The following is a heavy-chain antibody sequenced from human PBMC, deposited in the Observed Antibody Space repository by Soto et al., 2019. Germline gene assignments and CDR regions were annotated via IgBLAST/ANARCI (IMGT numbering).Heavy chain of an antibody. V-gene: IGHV1-69*04. CDR1: GGTFSSYT. CDR2: IIPILGIA. J-gene: IGHJ6*03. CDR3: ARDYSYDILTGPSYYMDV. D-gene: IGHD3-9*01. Sequence: SVKVSCKASGGTFSSYTISWVRQAPGQGLEWMGRIIPILGIANYAQKFQGRVTITADKSTSTAYMELSSLRSEDTALYYCARDYSYDILTGPSYYMDVWGKGTTVTVSS.